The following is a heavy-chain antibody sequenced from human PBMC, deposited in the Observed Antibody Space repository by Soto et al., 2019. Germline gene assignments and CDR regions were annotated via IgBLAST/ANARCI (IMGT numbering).Heavy chain of an antibody. V-gene: IGHV4-59*08. CDR1: GGSISSYY. D-gene: IGHD6-19*01. CDR2: IYSSGST. J-gene: IGHJ5*02. Sequence: PSETLSLTCTVSGGSISSYYWSWILHPPGKGLEWIGHIYSSGSTNYNPSIKSRVTISVDTSQNQFSLKLSSVTAADTAVYYCARHSSAVTAWFDPWCQGTLVTVSS. CDR3: ARHSSAVTAWFDP.